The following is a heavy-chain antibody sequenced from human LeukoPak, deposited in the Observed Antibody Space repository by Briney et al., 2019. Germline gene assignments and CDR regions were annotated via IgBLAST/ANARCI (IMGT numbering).Heavy chain of an antibody. CDR1: GFTFSSYG. V-gene: IGHV3-30*19. CDR3: ARGPDYYYGSGSYYTHWFDP. J-gene: IGHJ5*02. Sequence: PGGSLRLSCAASGFTFSSYGMHWVRQAPGKGLEWVAVISYDGSNKYYADSVKGRFTISRDNSKNTLYLQMNSLRAEDTAVYYCARGPDYYYGSGSYYTHWFDPWGQGTLVTVSS. D-gene: IGHD3-10*01. CDR2: ISYDGSNK.